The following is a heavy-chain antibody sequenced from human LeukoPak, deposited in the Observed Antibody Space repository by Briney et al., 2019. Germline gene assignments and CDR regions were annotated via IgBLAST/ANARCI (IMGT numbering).Heavy chain of an antibody. V-gene: IGHV4-39*07. Sequence: PSETLSLTCTVSGGSISSSSYYWGWIRQPPGKGLEWIGSIYYSGSTYYNPSLKSRVTISVDTSKNQFSLKLSSVTAADTAVYYCARERPVLYFDYWGQGTLVTVSS. CDR1: GGSISSSSYY. CDR2: IYYSGST. J-gene: IGHJ4*02. CDR3: ARERPVLYFDY. D-gene: IGHD2-8*01.